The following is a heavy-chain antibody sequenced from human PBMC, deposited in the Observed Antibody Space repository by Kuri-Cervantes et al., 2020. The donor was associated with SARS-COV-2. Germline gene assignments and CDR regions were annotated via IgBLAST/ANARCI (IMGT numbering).Heavy chain of an antibody. Sequence: SETLSLTCAVYGGSFSGYYWSWIRQPPGKGLEWIGEINHSGSTNYNPSLKSRVTISVDTSENQFSLKLSSVTAADTAVYYCASRYCSSTSCYRTTGKYYFDYWGQGTLVTVSS. D-gene: IGHD2-2*01. CDR2: INHSGST. CDR1: GGSFSGYY. J-gene: IGHJ4*02. CDR3: ASRYCSSTSCYRTTGKYYFDY. V-gene: IGHV4-34*01.